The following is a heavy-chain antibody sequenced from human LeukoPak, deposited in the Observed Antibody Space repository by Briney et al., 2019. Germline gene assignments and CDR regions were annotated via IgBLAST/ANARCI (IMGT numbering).Heavy chain of an antibody. D-gene: IGHD3-22*01. CDR1: GFTFSSYA. Sequence: GGSLRLSCAASGFTFSSYAMHWVRQAPGKGLEWVAVISYDGSNKYYADSVKGRFTISRDNSKNTLYLRMNSLRAEDTAVYYCARESYDSSGYSHWGQGTLVTVSS. J-gene: IGHJ4*02. CDR2: ISYDGSNK. CDR3: ARESYDSSGYSH. V-gene: IGHV3-30*01.